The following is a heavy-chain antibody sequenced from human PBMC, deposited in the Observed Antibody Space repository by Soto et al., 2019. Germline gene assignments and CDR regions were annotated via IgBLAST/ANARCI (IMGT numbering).Heavy chain of an antibody. J-gene: IGHJ6*02. CDR3: ARDRERITMVRGVSDYYYYCGMDV. CDR2: INPNSGGT. V-gene: IGHV1-2*04. CDR1: GYTFTGYY. D-gene: IGHD3-10*01. Sequence: QVQLVQSGAEVKKPGASVKVSCKASGYTFTGYYMHWVRQAPGQGLEWMGWINPNSGGTNYAQKFQGWVTMTRDTSISTAYMELSRLRSDDTAVYYCARDRERITMVRGVSDYYYYCGMDVWGQGTTVTVSS.